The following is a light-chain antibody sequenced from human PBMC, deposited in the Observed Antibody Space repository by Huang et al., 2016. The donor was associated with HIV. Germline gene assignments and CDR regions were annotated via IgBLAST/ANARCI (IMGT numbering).Light chain of an antibody. J-gene: IGKJ1*01. CDR2: GAS. CDR1: QGVSSN. CDR3: QQYNNWPWT. Sequence: EIVLTQSPATLSVSPGERATLSCRASQGVSSNLAWYQQKPGQAPRLLFYGASNRATGIPTRFNGSGSGTEFTLTISRLQSEDFAVYYCQQYNNWPWTFGQGTKVELK. V-gene: IGKV3-15*01.